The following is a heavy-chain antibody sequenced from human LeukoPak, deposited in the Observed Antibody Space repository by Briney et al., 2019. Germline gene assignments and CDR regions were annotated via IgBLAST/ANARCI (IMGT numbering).Heavy chain of an antibody. CDR1: GGSFSGYY. CDR3: ARDLAGNWNYVNAFDI. D-gene: IGHD1-7*01. CDR2: INHSGST. J-gene: IGHJ3*02. Sequence: PSETLSLTCAVYGGSFSGYYWSWIRQPPGKGLEWIGEINHSGSTNYNPSLKSRVTISVDTSKNQFSLKLSSVTAADTAVYYCARDLAGNWNYVNAFDIWGQGTMVTVSS. V-gene: IGHV4-34*01.